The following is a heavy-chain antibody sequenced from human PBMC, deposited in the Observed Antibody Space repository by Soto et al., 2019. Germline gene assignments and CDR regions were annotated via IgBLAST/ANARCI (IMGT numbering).Heavy chain of an antibody. Sequence: QVQLVPSGGEVKKPGASVKVSCKASGYTFTIYGINWVRQAPGQGLEWMGWISPDNGNTNYAQKLQGRVTMTTDTSTSTAYMELRSLRSDATAVYYCARALGYSGYAGMDVWGQGTRVTVSS. CDR2: ISPDNGNT. J-gene: IGHJ6*02. V-gene: IGHV1-18*01. CDR1: GYTFTIYG. CDR3: ARALGYSGYAGMDV. D-gene: IGHD5-12*01.